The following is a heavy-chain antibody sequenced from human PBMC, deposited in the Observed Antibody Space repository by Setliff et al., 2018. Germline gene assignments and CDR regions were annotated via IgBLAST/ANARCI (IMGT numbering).Heavy chain of an antibody. CDR2: IYDSGSS. Sequence: SETLSLTCTVSGGSVSNSGFFWGWLRQAPGKGLEWIGNIYDSGSSNYNASLKSRLVITRDTSKNQISLKLTSVTAADTAVYYCGRGFSRIEGWGNWFDPWGQGILVTSPQ. CDR1: GGSVSNSGFF. V-gene: IGHV4-39*01. D-gene: IGHD2-15*01. J-gene: IGHJ5*02. CDR3: GRGFSRIEGWGNWFDP.